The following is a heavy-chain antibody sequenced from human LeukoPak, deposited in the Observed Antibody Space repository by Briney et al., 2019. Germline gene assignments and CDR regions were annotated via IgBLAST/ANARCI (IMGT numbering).Heavy chain of an antibody. D-gene: IGHD6-6*01. CDR2: IYHIGKT. V-gene: IGHV4-38-2*01. Sequence: PSETLSLTCAVSNSSISSGYFWGWIRQSPGKGLEWIGSIYHIGKTYYNPSLRSRLIISVDTSKNQLSLSLNSLTAADSALYYRARGAGAFGSSSYHFDYWGQGILVTVSS. J-gene: IGHJ4*02. CDR1: NSSISSGYF. CDR3: ARGAGAFGSSSYHFDY.